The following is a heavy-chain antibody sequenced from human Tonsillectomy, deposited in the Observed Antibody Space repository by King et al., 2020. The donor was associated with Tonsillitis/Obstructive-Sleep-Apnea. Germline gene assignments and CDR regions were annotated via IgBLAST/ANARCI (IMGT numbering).Heavy chain of an antibody. CDR1: GYTFTSYG. Sequence: QLVQSGAEVKKPGASVKVSCKASGYTFTSYGISWVRQAPGQGLEWMAWISAHNGNTDYAQKFQDRVTMTTDAPTSTAYMELRSLRSDDTAVYYCAGDKDDYIWGSFRPNDYWGQGTLVTVSS. V-gene: IGHV1-18*01. CDR3: AGDKDDYIWGSFRPNDY. D-gene: IGHD3-16*02. J-gene: IGHJ4*02. CDR2: ISAHNGNT.